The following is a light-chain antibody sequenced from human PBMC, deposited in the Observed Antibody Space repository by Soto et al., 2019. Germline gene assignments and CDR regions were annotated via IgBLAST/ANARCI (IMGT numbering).Light chain of an antibody. J-gene: IGKJ1*01. CDR1: QTISIW. V-gene: IGKV1-5*01. CDR3: QQYTNTNNPWM. Sequence: IHMTHSPSTLSVSLGDIVTMTFRAIQTISIWLAWYQQKPGKAPKLLIYAASTLQSGVPSRFSGSGSGTEFTLTISSLQPDDSATYYCQQYTNTNNPWMFGQGTKVDIK. CDR2: AAS.